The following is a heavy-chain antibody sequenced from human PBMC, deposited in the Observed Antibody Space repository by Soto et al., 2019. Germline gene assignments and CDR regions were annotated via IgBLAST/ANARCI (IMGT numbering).Heavy chain of an antibody. CDR3: ARIEYSAVVRGYFDF. Sequence: ASVKVSCKASGYTLTTFGISWVRQAPGKGLEWMGWISGDKRNTNYAQNLQGRITMTTDTSTSTAYMELRSLRSDDTAVFYCARIEYSAVVRGYFDFWGQGTLVTVSS. CDR2: ISGDKRNT. V-gene: IGHV1-18*04. J-gene: IGHJ4*02. D-gene: IGHD4-4*01. CDR1: GYTLTTFG.